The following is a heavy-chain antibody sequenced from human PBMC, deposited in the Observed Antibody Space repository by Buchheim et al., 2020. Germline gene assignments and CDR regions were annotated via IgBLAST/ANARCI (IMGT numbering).Heavy chain of an antibody. J-gene: IGHJ4*02. CDR3: ARTSSFDY. V-gene: IGHV1-2*02. CDR1: GFTLTGYY. CDR2: INPDCGGT. Sequence: QVQLVQSGAEVKKPGASVKVSCKASGFTLTGYYMHWVRQAPGQGLEWMGWINPDCGGTNYAQKFQGRVTMTRYTSINPAYLELSSLTSDDSAVYYCARTSSFDYWGQGTL.